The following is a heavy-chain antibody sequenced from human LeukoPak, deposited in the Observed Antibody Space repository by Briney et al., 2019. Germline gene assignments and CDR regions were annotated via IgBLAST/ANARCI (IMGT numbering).Heavy chain of an antibody. D-gene: IGHD2-2*01. CDR1: GFTFSSCE. V-gene: IGHV3-48*03. CDR2: IISSATTT. CDR3: ARYCSSTSCYLAHAFDI. J-gene: IGHJ3*02. Sequence: PGGSLRLSCAASGFTFSSCEMNWVRQAPGKGLEWVSYIISSATTTYYADSVKGRFTISRDNAKNSLYLQMNSLRDEDTAVYYCARYCSSTSCYLAHAFDIWGQGTMVTVSS.